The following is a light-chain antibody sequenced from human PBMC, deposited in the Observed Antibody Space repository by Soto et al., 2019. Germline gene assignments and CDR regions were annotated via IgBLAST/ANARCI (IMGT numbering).Light chain of an antibody. CDR2: DAS. CDR1: QSVSNH. CDR3: QQRGT. J-gene: IGKJ3*01. Sequence: EIVMTQSPATLSVSPGERATLSCRASQSVSNHLAWYQQKPGQAPRLLIYDASNRAAGIPARFSGSGSGTDFTLTISSLEPEDLAVYYCQQRGTFGPGTKVDI. V-gene: IGKV3-11*01.